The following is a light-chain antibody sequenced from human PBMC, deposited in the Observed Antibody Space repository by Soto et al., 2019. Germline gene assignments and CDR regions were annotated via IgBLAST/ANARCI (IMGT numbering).Light chain of an antibody. CDR3: QQIYTSPFT. J-gene: IGKJ5*01. CDR2: EAS. Sequence: DIQLTQSPSLLSASIGDRVTITCRASHDISTFFAWYQQKPGKAPKLLIYEASTLQSGVPSRFSGSGSGTEFTLTISGLITEDFAAYHCQQIYTSPFTFGQGTRL. CDR1: HDISTF. V-gene: IGKV1-9*01.